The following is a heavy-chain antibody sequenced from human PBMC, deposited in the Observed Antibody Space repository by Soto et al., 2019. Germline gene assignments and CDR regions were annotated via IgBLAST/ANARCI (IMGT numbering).Heavy chain of an antibody. CDR1: GGTFSTSS. CDR2: ILPIFGTA. CDR3: ASVHESGGNFAAFDI. J-gene: IGHJ3*02. V-gene: IGHV1-69*14. Sequence: QVQLVQSGAEVKKPGSSMKVSCKASGGTFSTSSINWVRQAPGQRPEWMGNILPIFGTADYAQKFQDRVTIIADKFTNTAYMELRSLFSKDLAVYYCASVHESGGNFAAFDIWGQGTVVTVPS. D-gene: IGHD1-1*01.